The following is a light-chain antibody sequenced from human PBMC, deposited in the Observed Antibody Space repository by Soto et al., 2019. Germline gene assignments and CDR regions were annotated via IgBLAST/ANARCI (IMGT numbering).Light chain of an antibody. CDR3: ASYAGGNNVV. J-gene: IGLJ1*01. CDR1: SSDVGGCNY. V-gene: IGLV2-8*01. CDR2: EVT. Sequence: QSVLTQPPSASGSPGQSVTISCTGTSSDVGGCNYVPWYQQLPGKAPKLMIYEVTSRPSGVPDRFSGSKSGTTASLDVSGLQAEDEADYYCASYAGGNNVVFGTGTKLTVL.